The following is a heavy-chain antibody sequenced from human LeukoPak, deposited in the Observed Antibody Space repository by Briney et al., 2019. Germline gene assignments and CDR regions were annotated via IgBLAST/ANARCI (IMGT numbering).Heavy chain of an antibody. CDR1: GFSFSNYA. V-gene: IGHV3-23*01. CDR2: LGDNDGRT. J-gene: IGHJ4*02. CDR3: ARDLDYYDSSGLPGY. D-gene: IGHD3-22*01. Sequence: PGGSLRLSCAASGFSFSNYAMNWVRQSPGKGLEWVSSLGDNDGRTFYADSVKGRFTISRDNSANTLYLQMNSLRPEDTAVYYCARDLDYYDSSGLPGYWGQGTLVTVSS.